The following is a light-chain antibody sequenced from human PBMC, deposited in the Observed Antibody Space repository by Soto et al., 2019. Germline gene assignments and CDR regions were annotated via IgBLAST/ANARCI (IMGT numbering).Light chain of an antibody. CDR3: MQALQTPLT. CDR2: LGS. J-gene: IGKJ4*01. CDR1: QSLLHSNGYNY. V-gene: IGKV2-28*01. Sequence: DIVMTQSPLSLTVTPVEPASISCRSSQSLLHSNGYNYLDWYLQKPGQSPQLLIYLGSNRASGVTDRFSGSGSGTDFTLKISRVEAAAVGVYYCMQALQTPLTFGGGTKVEIK.